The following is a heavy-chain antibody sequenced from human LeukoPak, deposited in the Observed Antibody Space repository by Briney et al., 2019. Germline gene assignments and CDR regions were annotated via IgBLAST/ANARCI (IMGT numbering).Heavy chain of an antibody. CDR3: ARHVSTSSCGAACYSGGLDV. CDR2: IYYSGST. V-gene: IGHV4-39*01. Sequence: SETLSLTCTVSGGSISRSDYYWAWIRQPPGKGLEWIGSIYYSGSTYYYPSLKSRVTISVDTSKNQFSLKLSSVTAADTAVYYCARHVSTSSCGAACYSGGLDVWGQGTTVTVSS. D-gene: IGHD2-21*02. J-gene: IGHJ6*02. CDR1: GGSISRSDYY.